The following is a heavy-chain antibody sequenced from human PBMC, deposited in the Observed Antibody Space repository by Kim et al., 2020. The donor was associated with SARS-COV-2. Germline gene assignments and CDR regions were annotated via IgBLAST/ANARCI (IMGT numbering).Heavy chain of an antibody. V-gene: IGHV1-69*04. CDR1: GGTFSSYA. J-gene: IGHJ6*02. CDR3: ASGTTVTTNHYGMDV. Sequence: SVKVSCKASGGTFSSYAISWVRQAPGQGLEWMGRIIPILGIANYAQKFQGRVTITADKSTSTAYMELSSLRSEDTAVYYCASGTTVTTNHYGMDVWGQGTTVTVSS. D-gene: IGHD4-17*01. CDR2: IIPILGIA.